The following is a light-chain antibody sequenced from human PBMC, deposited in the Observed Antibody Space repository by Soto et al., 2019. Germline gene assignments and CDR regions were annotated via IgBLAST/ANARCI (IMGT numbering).Light chain of an antibody. Sequence: QSALTQPASVSGSPGQSITISCTGNSSDFGGYNYVSWYQQHPGKAPKLMIYEVSNRPSGVSNRFSGSKSGNTASLTISGLQAEDEADYYCSSYTSSSTPYVFGTGTKLTVL. CDR2: EVS. CDR3: SSYTSSSTPYV. V-gene: IGLV2-14*01. CDR1: SSDFGGYNY. J-gene: IGLJ1*01.